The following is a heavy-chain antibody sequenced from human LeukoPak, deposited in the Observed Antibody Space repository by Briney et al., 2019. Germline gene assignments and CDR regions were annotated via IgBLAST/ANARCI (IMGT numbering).Heavy chain of an antibody. CDR1: GFIFSDFY. CDR2: IGTRSNPI. D-gene: IGHD1-26*01. J-gene: IGHJ4*02. V-gene: IGHV3-11*01. Sequence: GGSLRLSCAASGFIFSDFYMSWIRQAPGMGLEWISYIGTRSNPIYYADSVKGRFTISRDDAKNSLYLQMNSLRDEDTALYFCAREVRGSGRDFDYWGQGILVTVSS. CDR3: AREVRGSGRDFDY.